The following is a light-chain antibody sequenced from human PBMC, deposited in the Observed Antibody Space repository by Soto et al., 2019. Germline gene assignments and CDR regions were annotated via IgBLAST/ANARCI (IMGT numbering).Light chain of an antibody. CDR3: SSYAGSTNIV. CDR1: SSDVGSSNF. CDR2: EVY. V-gene: IGLV2-8*01. J-gene: IGLJ1*01. Sequence: QPVLTQPPSASGSPGQSVTISCTGTSSDVGSSNFVSWYQQHPGKAPKLLIYEVYKRPSGVPDRFSGSKSGNTASLTVSGLQADDEADYYCSSYAGSTNIVFGIGTKLTVL.